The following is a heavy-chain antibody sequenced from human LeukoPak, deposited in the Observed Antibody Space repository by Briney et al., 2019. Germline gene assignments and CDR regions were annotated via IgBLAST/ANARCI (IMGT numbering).Heavy chain of an antibody. D-gene: IGHD1-1*01. CDR2: INRDARTS. V-gene: IGHV3-74*01. CDR3: ARGSHNWNDDQPSDV. J-gene: IGHJ3*01. CDR1: EPTFSNYW. Sequence: PGGSLRLSCVASEPTFSNYWMHWVRQTPGKGLVWVSRINRDARTSYYAGSVKGRFTISRGNAKNTLYLQMNSLRAEDTAIYYCARGSHNWNDDQPSDVWGQGTMVTVSS.